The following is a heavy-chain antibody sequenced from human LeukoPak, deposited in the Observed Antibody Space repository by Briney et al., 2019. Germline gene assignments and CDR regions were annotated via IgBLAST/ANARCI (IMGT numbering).Heavy chain of an antibody. CDR3: AREGTGSFEY. Sequence: SETLSLTCTVSGGSITGFYWTWLRQPPGKGLEWIGYIYSSGSTNYNPSLKSRVAISVDTSKNQFSLKLSSVTAADTAVYYCAREGTGSFEYWGQGTLVTVSS. D-gene: IGHD7-27*01. CDR1: GGSITGFY. CDR2: IYSSGST. J-gene: IGHJ4*02. V-gene: IGHV4-59*01.